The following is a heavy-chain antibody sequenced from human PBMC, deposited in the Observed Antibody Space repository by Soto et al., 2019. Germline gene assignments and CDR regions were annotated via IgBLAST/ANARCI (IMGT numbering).Heavy chain of an antibody. CDR1: GGSISSSNW. CDR2: IYHSGST. Sequence: SETLSLTCAVSGGSISSSNWWSWVRQPPGKGLEWIGEIYHSGSTNYNPSLKSRVTISVDKSKNQFSLKLSSVTAADTAVYYCARHSWNAYDSSGYVDYWGQGTLVTVSS. CDR3: ARHSWNAYDSSGYVDY. V-gene: IGHV4-4*02. J-gene: IGHJ4*02. D-gene: IGHD3-22*01.